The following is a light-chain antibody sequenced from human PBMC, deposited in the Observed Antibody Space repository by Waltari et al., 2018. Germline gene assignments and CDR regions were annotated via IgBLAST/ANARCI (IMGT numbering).Light chain of an antibody. CDR3: QTWATGIRV. Sequence: QLVLTQSPSASASLGASVKLTCTLSSVHSSHAIAWHQQQPEKGPRYLMRLNSDGSHTKGDGIPDRFSGSSSGAERYLTISSLQSEDEADYYCQTWATGIRVFGGGTKLTVL. CDR1: SVHSSHA. CDR2: LNSDGSH. J-gene: IGLJ2*01. V-gene: IGLV4-69*01.